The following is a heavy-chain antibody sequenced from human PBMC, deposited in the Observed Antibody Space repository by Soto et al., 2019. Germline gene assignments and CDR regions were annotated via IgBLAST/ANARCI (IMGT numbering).Heavy chain of an antibody. CDR1: GGTFSSYT. D-gene: IGHD4-17*01. J-gene: IGHJ4*02. CDR3: ARDSHDYTVTFDY. Sequence: QVQLVQSGAEVKKPGSSVKVSCKASGGTFSSYTISWVRQAPGQGLEWMGRIIPILGIANYAQKFQGRVTITADKSTSTAYMELSSLRSEDTAVYYCARDSHDYTVTFDYWGQGTLVTVSS. CDR2: IIPILGIA. V-gene: IGHV1-69*08.